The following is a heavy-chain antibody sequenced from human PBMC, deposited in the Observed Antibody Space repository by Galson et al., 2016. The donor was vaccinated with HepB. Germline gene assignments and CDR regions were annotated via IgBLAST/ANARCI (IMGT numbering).Heavy chain of an antibody. D-gene: IGHD1-26*01. CDR2: IGIAGDT. V-gene: IGHV3-13*01. CDR1: GFTFSTHD. J-gene: IGHJ4*02. Sequence: SLRLSCAASGFTFSTHDMHWVRQAPGKGLEWVSHIGIAGDTYYLGSVKGRLTISRENAKNSLYLQMNSLRVEDTAVYYCAGGTYSDLDYWGQGTLVTVSS. CDR3: AGGTYSDLDY.